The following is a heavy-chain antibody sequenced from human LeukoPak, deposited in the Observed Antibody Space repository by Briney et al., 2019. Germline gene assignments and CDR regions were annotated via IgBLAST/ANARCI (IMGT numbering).Heavy chain of an antibody. Sequence: GGSLRLSCAASGVTFSSYSMNWVRQAPGKGLEWVSSISSSSSYIYYADSVKGRFTISRDNAKNSLYLQMNSLRAEDTAVYYCARSSMTTVTTFSYYFDYWGQGTLVTVSS. CDR1: GVTFSSYS. D-gene: IGHD4-17*01. CDR2: ISSSSSYI. CDR3: ARSSMTTVTTFSYYFDY. J-gene: IGHJ4*02. V-gene: IGHV3-21*01.